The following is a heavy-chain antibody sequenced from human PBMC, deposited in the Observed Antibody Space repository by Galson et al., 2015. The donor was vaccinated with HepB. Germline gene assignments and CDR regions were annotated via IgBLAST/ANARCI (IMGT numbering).Heavy chain of an antibody. CDR2: IKQDGSEK. CDR3: ASGDYYDAFDI. D-gene: IGHD4-17*01. V-gene: IGHV3-7*03. J-gene: IGHJ3*02. CDR1: GFTFSSYW. Sequence: SLRLSCAASGFTFSSYWMSWVRQAPGKGLEWVANIKQDGSEKYYVDSVKGRFTISRDNAKNSLYPQMNSLRAEDTAVYYCASGDYYDAFDIWGQGTMVTVSS.